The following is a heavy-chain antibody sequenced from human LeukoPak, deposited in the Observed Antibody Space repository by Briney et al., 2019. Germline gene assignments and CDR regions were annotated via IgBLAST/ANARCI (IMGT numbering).Heavy chain of an antibody. CDR3: ARANMVRGVGLFSDRNWFDP. D-gene: IGHD3-10*01. V-gene: IGHV1-2*02. CDR1: GYTFTSYY. J-gene: IGHJ5*02. CDR2: INPNSGGT. Sequence: ASVKVSCKASGYTFTSYYMHRVRQAPGQGLEWMGWINPNSGGTNYAQKFQGRVTMTRDTSISTAYMELSRLRSDDTAVYYCARANMVRGVGLFSDRNWFDPWGQGTLVTVSS.